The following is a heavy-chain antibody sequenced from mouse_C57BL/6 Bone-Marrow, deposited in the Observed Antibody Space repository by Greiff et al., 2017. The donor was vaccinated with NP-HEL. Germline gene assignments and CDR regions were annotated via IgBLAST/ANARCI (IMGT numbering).Heavy chain of an antibody. D-gene: IGHD1-1*01. Sequence: DVKLVESGGGLVQPKGSLKLSCAASGFTFNTYAMHWVRQAPGKGLEWVARIRSKSSNYATYYADSVKDRFTISRDDSQSMLYLQMNNLKTEDTAMYYCVRGGVLGITTVGYYAMDYWGQGTSVTVSS. CDR3: VRGGVLGITTVGYYAMDY. V-gene: IGHV10-3*01. CDR1: GFTFNTYA. J-gene: IGHJ4*01. CDR2: IRSKSSNYAT.